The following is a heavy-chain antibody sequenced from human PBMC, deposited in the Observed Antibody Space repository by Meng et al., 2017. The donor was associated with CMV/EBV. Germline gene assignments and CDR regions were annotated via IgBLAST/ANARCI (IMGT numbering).Heavy chain of an antibody. Sequence: GESLKISCAASGFTFSSYSMNWVRQAPGKGLEWVSVIYSGGSSTYYADSVKGRFTISRDNSKNTLYLQMNNLRAEDTAVYYCAKDLVIPLYSTPYYYGMDVWGQGTTVTVSS. CDR2: IYSGGSST. CDR1: GFTFSSYS. V-gene: IGHV3-23*03. D-gene: IGHD4-11*01. CDR3: AKDLVIPLYSTPYYYGMDV. J-gene: IGHJ6*02.